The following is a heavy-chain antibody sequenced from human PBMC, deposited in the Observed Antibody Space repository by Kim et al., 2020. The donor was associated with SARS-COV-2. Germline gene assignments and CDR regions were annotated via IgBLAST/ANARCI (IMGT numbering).Heavy chain of an antibody. J-gene: IGHJ5*02. V-gene: IGHV1-3*01. D-gene: IGHD3-10*01. CDR3: AREGSGSYNWLDP. Sequence: YSRHFQCRVTVTRDTSATTAYMELSSLTSKDTAVYYCAREGSGSYNWLDPWGQGTLVTVSS.